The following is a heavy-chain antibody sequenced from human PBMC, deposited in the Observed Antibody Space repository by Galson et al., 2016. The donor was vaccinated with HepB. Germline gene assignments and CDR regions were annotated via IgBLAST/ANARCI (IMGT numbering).Heavy chain of an antibody. CDR2: IYSGGTT. Sequence: SLRLSCAVSGFPVTDNYMSWVRQAPGKGLEWLSVIYSGGTTNYADSLKGRFTISRDNSKNTVYLHISSLRVEDTAVYYCASSYCTGGSCYFDGWGQGTLLTVSS. V-gene: IGHV3-53*01. J-gene: IGHJ4*02. D-gene: IGHD2-15*01. CDR1: GFPVTDNY. CDR3: ASSYCTGGSCYFDG.